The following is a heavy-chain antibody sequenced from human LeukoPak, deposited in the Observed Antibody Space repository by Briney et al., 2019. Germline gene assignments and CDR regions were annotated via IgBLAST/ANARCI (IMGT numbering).Heavy chain of an antibody. CDR1: GRSISSSSYY. V-gene: IGHV4-39*01. J-gene: IGHJ3*02. Sequence: PSETLSLTCTVSGRSISSSSYYWGWIRQPPGKGLEWIGSTYYSGSTYYNPSLKSRVTISVDTSKNQFSLKLSSVTAADTAVYYCARQLAAAGDAFDIWGQGTMVTVSS. CDR2: TYYSGST. D-gene: IGHD6-13*01. CDR3: ARQLAAAGDAFDI.